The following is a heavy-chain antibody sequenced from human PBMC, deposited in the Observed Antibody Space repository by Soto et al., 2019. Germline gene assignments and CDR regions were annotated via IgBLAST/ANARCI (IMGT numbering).Heavy chain of an antibody. D-gene: IGHD6-19*01. V-gene: IGHV1-2*02. CDR2: INPNSGGT. Sequence: GXSVEVSSRASGYTFPGYYMHWVRQAPGQGLEWMGWINPNSGGTNYAQKFQGSVTMTRDTSISTAYMELSRLRSDDTAVYYCARASAGTVDYWGQGTLVTVYS. CDR3: ARASAGTVDY. CDR1: GYTFPGYY. J-gene: IGHJ4*02.